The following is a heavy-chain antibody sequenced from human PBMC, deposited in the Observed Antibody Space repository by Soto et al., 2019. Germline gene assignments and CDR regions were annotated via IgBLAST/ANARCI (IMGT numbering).Heavy chain of an antibody. CDR1: GGSFSGYY. J-gene: IGHJ4*02. D-gene: IGHD3-10*01. CDR3: ARGFTRVRGVTLTRFDY. CDR2: INHSGST. V-gene: IGHV4-34*01. Sequence: SETLSLTCAVYGGSFSGYYWSWIRQPPGKGLEWIGEINHSGSTNYNPSLKSRVTISVDTSKNQFSLKLSSVPAADTVVYYCARGFTRVRGVTLTRFDYWGQGTLVTVS.